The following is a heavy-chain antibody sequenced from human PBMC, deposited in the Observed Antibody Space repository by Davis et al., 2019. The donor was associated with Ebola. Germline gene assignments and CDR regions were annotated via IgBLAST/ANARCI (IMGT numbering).Heavy chain of an antibody. CDR2: IIPIFGTA. CDR3: TQRYCSSTSCPFGY. J-gene: IGHJ4*02. CDR1: GGTFSSYA. Sequence: SVKVSCKASGGTFSSYAISWVRQAPGQGLEWMGGIIPIFGTANYAQKFQGRVTITADESTSTAYMELSSLRSEDTAVYYCTQRYCSSTSCPFGYWGQGTLVTVSS. V-gene: IGHV1-69*13. D-gene: IGHD2-2*01.